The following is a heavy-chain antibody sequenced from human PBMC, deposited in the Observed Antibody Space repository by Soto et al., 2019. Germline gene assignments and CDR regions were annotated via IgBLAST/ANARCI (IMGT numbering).Heavy chain of an antibody. CDR2: ISAYNGNT. CDR3: ARDGPRYCSSTSGKGWFDP. J-gene: IGHJ5*02. Sequence: QVQLVQSGAEVKKPGASVKVSCKASGYTFTSYGISWVRQAPGQGLEWMGWISAYNGNTNYAQKLQGRVTMTTDTSTSTAYMELRSLRSDDTAVYYCARDGPRYCSSTSGKGWFDPWGQGTLVTVSS. CDR1: GYTFTSYG. V-gene: IGHV1-18*01. D-gene: IGHD2-2*01.